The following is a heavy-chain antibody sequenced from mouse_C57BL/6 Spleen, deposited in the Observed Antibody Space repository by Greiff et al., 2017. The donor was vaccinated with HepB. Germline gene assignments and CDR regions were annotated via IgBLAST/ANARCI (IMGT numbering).Heavy chain of an antibody. CDR1: GYTFTSYW. CDR3: ASESCGSSLYWYFDV. J-gene: IGHJ1*03. V-gene: IGHV1-72*01. Sequence: VQLQQPGAELVKPGASVKLSCKASGYTFTSYWMHWVKQRPGRGLEWIGRIDPNSGGTKYNEKFKSKATLTVDKPSSTAYMQLSSLTSEDSAVSYCASESCGSSLYWYFDVWGTGTTVTVSS. D-gene: IGHD1-1*01. CDR2: IDPNSGGT.